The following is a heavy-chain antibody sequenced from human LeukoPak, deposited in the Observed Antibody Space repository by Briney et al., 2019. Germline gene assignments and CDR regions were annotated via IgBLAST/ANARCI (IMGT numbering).Heavy chain of an antibody. CDR2: INHSGST. Sequence: SETLSLTRAVYGGSFSGYYWSWIRQPPGKGLEWIGEINHSGSTNYNPSLKSRVTISVDTSKNQFSLKLSSVTAADTALYYSARGYSSSSYNWFDPWGQGTLVTVSS. V-gene: IGHV4-34*01. CDR1: GGSFSGYY. D-gene: IGHD6-6*01. CDR3: ARGYSSSSYNWFDP. J-gene: IGHJ5*02.